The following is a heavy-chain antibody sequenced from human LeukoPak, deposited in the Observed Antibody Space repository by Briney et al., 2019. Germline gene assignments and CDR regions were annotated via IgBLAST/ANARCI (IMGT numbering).Heavy chain of an antibody. Sequence: GRSLRLSCAASGFTFGSYAMHWVRQAPGKGLEWVAVISYDGSNKYYADSVKGRFTISRDNSKNTLYLQMNSLRAEDTAVYYCAELGITMIGGVWGKGTTVTISS. CDR1: GFTFGSYA. V-gene: IGHV3-30*04. CDR3: AELGITMIGGV. D-gene: IGHD3-10*02. J-gene: IGHJ6*04. CDR2: ISYDGSNK.